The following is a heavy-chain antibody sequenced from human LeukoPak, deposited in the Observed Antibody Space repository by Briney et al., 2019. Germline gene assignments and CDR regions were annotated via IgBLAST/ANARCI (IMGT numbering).Heavy chain of an antibody. Sequence: GASVKVSCKASGYTFTGYYMHWVRQAPGQGLEWMGWINPNSGGTNYAQKFQGRVTITADKSTSTAYMELSSLRSDDTAVYYCARDPHDGLGLFNWFDPWGQGTLVTVSS. CDR2: INPNSGGT. J-gene: IGHJ5*02. CDR1: GYTFTGYY. D-gene: IGHD3-16*01. V-gene: IGHV1-2*02. CDR3: ARDPHDGLGLFNWFDP.